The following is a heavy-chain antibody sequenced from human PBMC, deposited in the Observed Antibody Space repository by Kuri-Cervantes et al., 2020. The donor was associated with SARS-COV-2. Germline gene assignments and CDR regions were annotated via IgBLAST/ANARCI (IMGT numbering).Heavy chain of an antibody. V-gene: IGHV1-69*04. J-gene: IGHJ6*02. Sequence: SVKVSCKASRGTFSSYAISWVRQAPGQGLEWMGRIIPILGIANYAQKFQGRVTITADKSTSTAYMELSSLRSEDTAVYYCAREYSSSWYARPDYYYGMDVWGQGTTVTVSS. CDR3: AREYSSSWYARPDYYYGMDV. D-gene: IGHD6-13*01. CDR2: IIPILGIA. CDR1: RGTFSSYA.